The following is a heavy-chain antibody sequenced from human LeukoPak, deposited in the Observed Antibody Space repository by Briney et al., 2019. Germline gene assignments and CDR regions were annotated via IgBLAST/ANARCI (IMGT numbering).Heavy chain of an antibody. CDR1: GYSISTGRY. Sequence: SETLSLTCAVSGYSISTGRYWGWIRQPPGKGLEWIGSIYQSGSTYYNPSLKSRVTISVDTSKNQFSLNLRSVTAADTAVYYCARSLSTAGIDYYGQGTLVTVSS. V-gene: IGHV4-38-2*01. D-gene: IGHD2-2*01. CDR3: ARSLSTAGIDY. J-gene: IGHJ4*02. CDR2: IYQSGST.